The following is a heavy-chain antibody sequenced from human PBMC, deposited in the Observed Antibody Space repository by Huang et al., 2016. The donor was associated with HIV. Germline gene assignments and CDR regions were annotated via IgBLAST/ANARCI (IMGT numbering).Heavy chain of an antibody. Sequence: QVQLVESGGGVVQPGRSLRISCAASGFTFSLYGMHWVRQAPGKGLGWVAVISYDGKTKYYADSVKCRFTISRENSKTTLYLQMNRLRVEDTALYYCAKGGSAAAVLDFWGQGTLVTVSS. CDR1: GFTFSLYG. J-gene: IGHJ4*02. CDR2: ISYDGKTK. D-gene: IGHD6-13*01. CDR3: AKGGSAAAVLDF. V-gene: IGHV3-30*18.